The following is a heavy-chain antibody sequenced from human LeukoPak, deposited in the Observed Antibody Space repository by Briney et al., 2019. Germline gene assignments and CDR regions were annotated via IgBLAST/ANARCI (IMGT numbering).Heavy chain of an antibody. Sequence: ASVKVSCKASGYTFTSNYIHWVRRAPGQGLQWMGIINPSAGTTTYAQTFQGRVTMTRDTSTSTVYMELSSLRSEDTAVYYCARGVVVHEYTYGTFDYWGQGTLVTVSS. CDR1: GYTFTSNY. V-gene: IGHV1-46*01. J-gene: IGHJ4*02. CDR3: ARGVVVHEYTYGTFDY. CDR2: INPSAGTT. D-gene: IGHD5-18*01.